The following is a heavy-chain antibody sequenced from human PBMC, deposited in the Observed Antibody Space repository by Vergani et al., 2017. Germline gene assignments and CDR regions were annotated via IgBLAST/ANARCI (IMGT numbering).Heavy chain of an antibody. CDR1: GGSLSSGSYY. D-gene: IGHD4-23*01. CDR2: IYNSGST. J-gene: IGHJ3*02. V-gene: IGHV4-31*03. Sequence: QVQLQESGPGLVKPSQTLSLTCTVSGGSLSSGSYYWSWVRQRPGKGLEWIGYIYNSGSTYYNPSLKSRVTISVDASKNQFSLKLSSVTAADTAVYYRASQDDHNGNPGAFDIWGQGTKVTVAS. CDR3: ASQDDHNGNPGAFDI.